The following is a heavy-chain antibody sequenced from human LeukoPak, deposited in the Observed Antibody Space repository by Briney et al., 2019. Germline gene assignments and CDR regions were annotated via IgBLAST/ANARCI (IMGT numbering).Heavy chain of an antibody. CDR1: GFTFSSYG. D-gene: IGHD3-22*01. Sequence: GRSLRLSCAASGFTFSSYGMHWVRQAPGKGLEWVAVISYDGSNKYYADSVKGRFTISRDNSKNTLYLQMNSLRAEDTTVYYCAKGSSYYDSSGYPQKGGYFDYWGQGTLVTVSS. J-gene: IGHJ4*02. V-gene: IGHV3-30*18. CDR2: ISYDGSNK. CDR3: AKGSSYYDSSGYPQKGGYFDY.